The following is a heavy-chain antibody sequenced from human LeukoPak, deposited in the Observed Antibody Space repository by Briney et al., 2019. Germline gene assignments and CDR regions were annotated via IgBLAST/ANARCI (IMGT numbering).Heavy chain of an antibody. CDR1: GFTFTSHA. V-gene: IGHV3-23*01. CDR2: ISGSGSGT. D-gene: IGHD1-26*01. J-gene: IGHJ4*02. Sequence: QTGGSLRLSCAASGFTFTSHAMRWVRQAPGKGLEWVSSISGSGSGTYYADSVKGRFTISRDNSKNTLYMQMNSLRAEDTAVYYCAKDGGVGATDYWGQGTLVTVSS. CDR3: AKDGGVGATDY.